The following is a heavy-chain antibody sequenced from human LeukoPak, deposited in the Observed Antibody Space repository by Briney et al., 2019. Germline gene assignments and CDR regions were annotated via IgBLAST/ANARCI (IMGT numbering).Heavy chain of an antibody. D-gene: IGHD2-15*01. J-gene: IGHJ6*03. CDR1: GGTFSSYA. Sequence: GASVKVSCKASGGTFSSYAISWVRQAPGQGLEWMGGIIPIFGTANYAQKFQGRVTITADKSTSTAYMELSSVTAADTAVYYCARVSCSGVSCYHYYYYMDVWGTGTTVTVSS. CDR2: IIPIFGTA. V-gene: IGHV1-69*06. CDR3: ARVSCSGVSCYHYYYYMDV.